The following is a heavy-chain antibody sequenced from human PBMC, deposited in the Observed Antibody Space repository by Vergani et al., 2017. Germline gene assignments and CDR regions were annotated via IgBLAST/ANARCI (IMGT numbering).Heavy chain of an antibody. CDR3: ANLPDYYYDSSGYYPVSDY. Sequence: VQLVESGGGLVKPGGSLRLSCAASGFTFSSYDMHWVRQAPGKGLEWVAFIRFDGNNKYYADSVKGRFTISRDNSKNTLYLQMNSLRAEDTAVYYCANLPDYYYDSSGYYPVSDYWGQGTLVTVSS. D-gene: IGHD3-22*01. CDR2: IRFDGNNK. V-gene: IGHV3-30*02. CDR1: GFTFSSYD. J-gene: IGHJ4*02.